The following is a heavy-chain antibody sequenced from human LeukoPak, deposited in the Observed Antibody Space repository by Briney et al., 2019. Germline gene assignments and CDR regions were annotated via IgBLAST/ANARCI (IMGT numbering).Heavy chain of an antibody. Sequence: GGSLRLSCAASGFTFNRYWMGWVRQAPGKGLEWVANIKQDGSQKSYVDSVKGRFTISRDNANNLLYLQMNSLRAEDTAVYYCARESFAARWDWGQGTLVTVSS. J-gene: IGHJ4*02. CDR1: GFTFNRYW. CDR3: ARESFAARWD. D-gene: IGHD6-6*01. CDR2: IKQDGSQK. V-gene: IGHV3-7*01.